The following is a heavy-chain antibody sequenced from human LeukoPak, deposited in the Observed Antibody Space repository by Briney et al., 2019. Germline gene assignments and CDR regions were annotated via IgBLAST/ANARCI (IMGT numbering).Heavy chain of an antibody. CDR1: GYTFTRYD. CDR3: ARLVLGASHAFDI. J-gene: IGHJ3*02. V-gene: IGHV1-8*01. D-gene: IGHD4/OR15-4a*01. Sequence: ASVKLSCKASGYTFTRYDINWVRQATGQGLEWMGWMNPNSGNTGYAQKFQGRVTMTRNTSISTAYMELSSLRSEDTAVYYCARLVLGASHAFDIWGQGTMVTVSS. CDR2: MNPNSGNT.